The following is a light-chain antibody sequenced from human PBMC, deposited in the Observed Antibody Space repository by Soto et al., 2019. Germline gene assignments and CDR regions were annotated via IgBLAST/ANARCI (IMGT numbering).Light chain of an antibody. Sequence: QSVLTQPASVSGSHGQSITISCTGTSSDVGGYTYVSWYQQHPGRAPKLMIYEVSNRPSGVSNRFSGSKSGNTASLTISGLQAEDEADYYCSSYTTRNTVLFGGGTKLTVL. CDR1: SSDVGGYTY. CDR2: EVS. V-gene: IGLV2-14*01. CDR3: SSYTTRNTVL. J-gene: IGLJ2*01.